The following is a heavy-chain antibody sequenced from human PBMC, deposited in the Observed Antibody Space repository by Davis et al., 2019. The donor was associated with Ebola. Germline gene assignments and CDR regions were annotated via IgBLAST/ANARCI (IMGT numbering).Heavy chain of an antibody. CDR2: IYYSGST. CDR3: ARGPYGGNRHFDY. J-gene: IGHJ4*02. D-gene: IGHD4-23*01. CDR1: PFSFPSSSYY. Sequence: MPSETLSLTCTVSPFSFPSSSYYWAWIRQPPGKGLEWIGSIYYSGSTNYNPSLKSRVTISVDTSKNQFSLKLSSVTAADTAVYYCARGPYGGNRHFDYWGQGTLVTVSS. V-gene: IGHV4-39*07.